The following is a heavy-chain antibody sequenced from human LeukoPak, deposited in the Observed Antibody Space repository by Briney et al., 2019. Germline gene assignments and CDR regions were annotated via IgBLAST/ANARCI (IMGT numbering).Heavy chain of an antibody. J-gene: IGHJ5*02. D-gene: IGHD6-19*01. CDR2: TNYRSKWYN. CDR3: ARSVIAVAGTFGYNWFDP. V-gene: IGHV6-1*01. CDR1: GDSVSSNSAA. Sequence: SQTLSLTCAISGDSVSSNSAAWNWIRQSPSRGLEWLGRTNYRSKWYNDYAVSVKSRITINPDTSKNQFSLQLNPVTPEDTAVYYCARSVIAVAGTFGYNWFDPWGQGTLVTVSS.